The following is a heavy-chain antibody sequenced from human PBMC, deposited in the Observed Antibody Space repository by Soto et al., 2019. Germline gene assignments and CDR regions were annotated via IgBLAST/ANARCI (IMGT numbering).Heavy chain of an antibody. CDR1: GFTFSSYA. D-gene: IGHD3-22*01. J-gene: IGHJ4*02. V-gene: IGHV3-23*01. CDR3: AKVSLKGYYDSSGPWSFDY. Sequence: GGSLRLSCAASGFTFSSYAMSWVRQAPGKGLEWVSAISGSGGSTYYADSVKGRFTISRDNSKNTLYLQMNSLRAEDTAVYYCAKVSLKGYYDSSGPWSFDYWGQGTLVTVSS. CDR2: ISGSGGST.